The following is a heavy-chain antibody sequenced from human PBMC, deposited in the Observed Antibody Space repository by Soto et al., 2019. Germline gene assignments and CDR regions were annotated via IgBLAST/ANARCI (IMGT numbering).Heavy chain of an antibody. Sequence: QVQLVESGGDVVQPGRSLRLSCAASGFTFSSCGMHWVRQAPGKGLEWVAAITYDGSNKYYGDSVEGRFTISRDTSKNTPYLQMNGLRPEDTAVYYCAKVVWHGSGSATFDYWGQGTLVTVSS. CDR1: GFTFSSCG. CDR2: ITYDGSNK. CDR3: AKVVWHGSGSATFDY. D-gene: IGHD3-10*01. V-gene: IGHV3-30*18. J-gene: IGHJ4*02.